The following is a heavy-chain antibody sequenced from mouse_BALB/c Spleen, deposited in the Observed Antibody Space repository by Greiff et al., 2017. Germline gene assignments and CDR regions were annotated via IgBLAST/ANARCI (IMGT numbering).Heavy chain of an antibody. J-gene: IGHJ2*01. CDR2: IDPSDSYT. Sequence: QVQLKQPGAELVKPGASVKLSCKASGYTFTSYWMHWVKQRPGQGLEWIGEIDPSDSYTNYNQKFKGKATLTVDKSSSTAYMQLSSLTSEDSAVYYCARSPTMITTNVDWGQGTTLTVSS. CDR1: GYTFTSYW. CDR3: ARSPTMITTNVD. V-gene: IGHV1-69*02. D-gene: IGHD2-4*01.